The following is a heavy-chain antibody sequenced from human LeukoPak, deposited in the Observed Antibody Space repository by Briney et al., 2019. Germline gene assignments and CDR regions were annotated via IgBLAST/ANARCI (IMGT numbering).Heavy chain of an antibody. J-gene: IGHJ5*02. V-gene: IGHV5-51*01. CDR2: AHPATSII. CDR3: ARRKFYDTYLDP. Sequence: GESLKISCKGPEYDFANYWIGWVPQTPGRGLEWIGIAHPATSIIHYGPSFQGQVTISFDRSLSTAYLQWTSLKASDSGMYFCARRKFYDTYLDPWGRGTLVTVSS. CDR1: EYDFANYW. D-gene: IGHD2/OR15-2a*01.